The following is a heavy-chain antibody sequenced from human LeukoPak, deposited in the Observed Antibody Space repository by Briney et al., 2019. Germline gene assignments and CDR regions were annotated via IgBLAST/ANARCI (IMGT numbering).Heavy chain of an antibody. Sequence: AASVKVSCKASGYTFTSYYMHWVRQAPGQGLEWMGIINPSGGSTSYAQKFQGRVTMTRDTSTSTVYMELSSLRSEDTAVYYCGRGQPYYYDLGDNWFDPWGQGTLVTVSS. CDR1: GYTFTSYY. J-gene: IGHJ5*02. V-gene: IGHV1-46*01. CDR2: INPSGGST. CDR3: GRGQPYYYDLGDNWFDP. D-gene: IGHD3-10*02.